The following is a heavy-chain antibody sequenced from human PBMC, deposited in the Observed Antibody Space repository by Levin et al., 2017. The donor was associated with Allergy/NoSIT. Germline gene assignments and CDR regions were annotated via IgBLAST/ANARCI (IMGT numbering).Heavy chain of an antibody. J-gene: IGHJ2*01. D-gene: IGHD3-3*01. CDR2: ISGSGGST. Sequence: GGSLRLSCAASGFTFSSYAMSWVRQAPGKGLEWVSAISGSGGSTYYADSVKGRFTISRDNSKNTLYLQMNSLRAEDTAVYYCARRGRFLEWLLGGWYFDLWGRGTLVTVSS. CDR1: GFTFSSYA. V-gene: IGHV3-23*01. CDR3: ARRGRFLEWLLGGWYFDL.